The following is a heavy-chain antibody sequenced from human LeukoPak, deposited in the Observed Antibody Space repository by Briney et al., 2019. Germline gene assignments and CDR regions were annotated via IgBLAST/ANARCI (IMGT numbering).Heavy chain of an antibody. Sequence: PSETLSLTCTVSGDSLSPYYWGWIRQPPGKGLEWIGYIYYSGSTNYNPSLKSRVTISVDTSKNQFSLKLSSVTAADTAVYYCARTTEGGYTYDYFYYYYMDVWGKGTTVTISS. CDR2: IYYSGST. J-gene: IGHJ6*03. D-gene: IGHD5-18*01. CDR1: GDSLSPYY. V-gene: IGHV4-59*01. CDR3: ARTTEGGYTYDYFYYYYMDV.